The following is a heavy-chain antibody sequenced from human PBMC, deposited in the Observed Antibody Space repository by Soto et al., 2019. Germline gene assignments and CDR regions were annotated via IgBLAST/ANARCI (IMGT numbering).Heavy chain of an antibody. CDR2: IYSGGTT. CDR3: ARNGDSSDYRGWFDP. D-gene: IGHD3-22*01. CDR1: GFTVSSNY. V-gene: IGHV3-66*01. Sequence: EVQLVESGGGLVQPGGSLRLSCAASGFTVSSNYMSWVRQAPGKGLEWVSVIYSGGTTYYADSVKGRFTISRDNSKNTLYLQMNSLSGEDTAVYYCARNGDSSDYRGWFDPWGQGTLVIVSS. J-gene: IGHJ5*02.